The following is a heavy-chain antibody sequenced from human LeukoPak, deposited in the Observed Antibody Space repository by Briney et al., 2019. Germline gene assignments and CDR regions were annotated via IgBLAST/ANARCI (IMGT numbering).Heavy chain of an antibody. D-gene: IGHD5-24*01. V-gene: IGHV3-66*02. CDR1: GFTVSSNY. CDR3: ARDRRDVERYYYYDMDV. Sequence: PGGSLRLSCAASGFTVSSNYMSWVRQAPGEGLEWVSVIYSGGSTYYADSVKGRFTISRDNSKNTLYLQMNSLRAEDTAVYYCARDRRDVERYYYYDMDVWGQGTTVTVSS. CDR2: IYSGGST. J-gene: IGHJ6*02.